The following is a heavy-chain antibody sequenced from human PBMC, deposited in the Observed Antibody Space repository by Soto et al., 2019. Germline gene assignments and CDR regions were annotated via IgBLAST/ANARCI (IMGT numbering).Heavy chain of an antibody. V-gene: IGHV3-33*01. CDR2: IWSDGSNK. Sequence: QVQLVESGGGVVQPGKSLRLSCAASGFTFSTYGMHWVRQAPGKGLEWVAVIWSDGSNKSHGDSLKGRFTISRDNSKNTLYLQINNLRAEYTAVYYCGRDGAFGDTAVVAPWGQGTLVTVSS. D-gene: IGHD5-18*01. CDR3: GRDGAFGDTAVVAP. J-gene: IGHJ5*02. CDR1: GFTFSTYG.